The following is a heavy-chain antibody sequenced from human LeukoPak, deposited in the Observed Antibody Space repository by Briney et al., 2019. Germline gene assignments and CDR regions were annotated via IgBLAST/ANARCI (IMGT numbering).Heavy chain of an antibody. D-gene: IGHD2-15*01. J-gene: IGHJ5*02. V-gene: IGHV4-61*02. Sequence: PSETLSLTCTVSGDSITSGSFYWTWIRQPAGEGLEWIGRIFSTGSTIYNPSLKSRVTISADTSKNQFALRLTSVTAADTAVYYCAGGNHCFGGTCYPNNWFAPWGQGTLVTVSS. CDR3: AGGNHCFGGTCYPNNWFAP. CDR2: IFSTGST. CDR1: GDSITSGSFY.